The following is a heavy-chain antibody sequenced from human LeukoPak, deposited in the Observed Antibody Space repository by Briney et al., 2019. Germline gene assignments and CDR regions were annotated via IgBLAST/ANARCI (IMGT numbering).Heavy chain of an antibody. V-gene: IGHV4-59*01. CDR3: ARGFLGGPKGVAAFDI. D-gene: IGHD3-3*01. J-gene: IGHJ3*02. CDR1: GGAITNYY. Sequence: SETLSLTCGVSGGAITNYYWNWIRQAPGKGLEWLGYIYYTGSTTYNPSVKSRITISLDTSKKQISLKLRSVTAADTAVYYCARGFLGGPKGVAAFDIWGQGTMVTVSS. CDR2: IYYTGST.